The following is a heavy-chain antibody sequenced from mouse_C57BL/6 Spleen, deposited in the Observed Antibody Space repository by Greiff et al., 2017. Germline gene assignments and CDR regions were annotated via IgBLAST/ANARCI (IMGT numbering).Heavy chain of an antibody. J-gene: IGHJ3*01. Sequence: QVQLQQPGAELVKPGASVKLSCKASGYTFTSYWMQWVKQRPGQGLEWIGEIDPSDSYTNYNQKFKGKATLTVDTSSSTAYMQLSSLTSEDSAVYYCASRTGRAWFAYWGQGTLVTVSA. CDR1: GYTFTSYW. CDR2: IDPSDSYT. D-gene: IGHD4-1*01. CDR3: ASRTGRAWFAY. V-gene: IGHV1-50*01.